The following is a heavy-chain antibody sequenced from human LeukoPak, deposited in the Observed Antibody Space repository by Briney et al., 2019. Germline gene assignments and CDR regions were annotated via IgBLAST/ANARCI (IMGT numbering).Heavy chain of an antibody. J-gene: IGHJ4*02. CDR3: ARAQAGTYYDFWSGYKRNWYFDY. Sequence: ASVKVSCKASGYTFTSYDINWVRQATGQGREWMGWMNPNSGNTGYAQKFQGRVTMTRNTSISTAYMELSSLRSEDTAVYYCARAQAGTYYDFWSGYKRNWYFDYWGQGTLVTVSS. CDR2: MNPNSGNT. CDR1: GYTFTSYD. V-gene: IGHV1-8*01. D-gene: IGHD3-3*01.